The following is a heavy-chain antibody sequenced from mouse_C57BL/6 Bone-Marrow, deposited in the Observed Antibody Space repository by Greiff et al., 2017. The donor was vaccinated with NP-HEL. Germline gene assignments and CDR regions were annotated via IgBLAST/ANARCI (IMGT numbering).Heavy chain of an antibody. J-gene: IGHJ4*01. D-gene: IGHD1-1*01. CDR2: ISNGGGST. CDR3: ASLRSMDY. Sequence: LQQSGGGLVQPGGSLKLSCAASGFTFSDYYMYWVRQTPEKRLEWVAYISNGGGSTYYPDTVKGRFTISRDNAKNTLYLQMSRLKSEDTAMYYCASLRSMDYWGQGTSVTVSS. CDR1: GFTFSDYY. V-gene: IGHV5-12*01.